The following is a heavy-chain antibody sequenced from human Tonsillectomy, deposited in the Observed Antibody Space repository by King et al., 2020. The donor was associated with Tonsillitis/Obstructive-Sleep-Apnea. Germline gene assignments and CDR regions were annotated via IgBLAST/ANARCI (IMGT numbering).Heavy chain of an antibody. J-gene: IGHJ6*03. D-gene: IGHD5-12*01. CDR2: ISGSGGST. Sequence: VQLVESGGGLVQPGGSLRLSCAASGFTFSSYAMSWVRQAPGKGLEWVSAISGSGGSTYYADSVKGRFTISRDNAKNTLYLQMNSLRAEETAVYYCAKDGRGYSGYESRLYYYYMDVWGKGTTVTVSS. CDR3: AKDGRGYSGYESRLYYYYMDV. CDR1: GFTFSSYA. V-gene: IGHV3-23*04.